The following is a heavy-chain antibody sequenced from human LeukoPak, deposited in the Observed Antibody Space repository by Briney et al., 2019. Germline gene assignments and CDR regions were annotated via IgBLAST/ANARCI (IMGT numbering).Heavy chain of an antibody. CDR2: FDNSGGS. J-gene: IGHJ3*02. CDR1: GDSIRGFY. CDR3: ARALYYYDSSGPHDAFDI. V-gene: IGHV4-59*01. Sequence: SETLSLTCNVSGDSIRGFYWAWIRQPPGKGLEWIGYFDNSGGSNYNPALESRVIISVDTSKNQFSLKLRSLTAADTAVYYCARALYYYDSSGPHDAFDIWGQGTMVTVSS. D-gene: IGHD3-22*01.